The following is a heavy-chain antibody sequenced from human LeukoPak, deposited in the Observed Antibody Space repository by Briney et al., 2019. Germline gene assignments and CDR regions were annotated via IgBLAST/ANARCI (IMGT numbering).Heavy chain of an antibody. CDR3: ARGGYYTTALCYAMNAFDI. CDR1: GFNFHSHE. J-gene: IGHJ3*02. D-gene: IGHD2-2*03. CDR2: ISPSGTTM. Sequence: GGSLRLSCAASGFNFHSHEMNWVRQAPGKGLEFISYISPSGTTMYYADSVKGRFTISRDNAKNSLYLQMNSLRAEDTAVYYCARGGYYTTALCYAMNAFDIWGQGTMVTVSS. V-gene: IGHV3-48*03.